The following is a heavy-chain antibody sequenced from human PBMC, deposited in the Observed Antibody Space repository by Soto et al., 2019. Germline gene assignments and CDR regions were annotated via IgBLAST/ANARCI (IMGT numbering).Heavy chain of an antibody. Sequence: EVQLVESGGGLVQPGGSLRLSCLASGFTFDNYWMTWVRQAPGKGLEWMAHIKEDGSQQYYVDSVKGRFTISRDNARNSLFLQMDNLRADDTAVYYCVRDTVSTHTDWTLRFDYWGQGALVTVSS. CDR3: VRDTVSTHTDWTLRFDY. D-gene: IGHD5-12*01. CDR2: IKEDGSQQ. J-gene: IGHJ4*02. CDR1: GFTFDNYW. V-gene: IGHV3-7*03.